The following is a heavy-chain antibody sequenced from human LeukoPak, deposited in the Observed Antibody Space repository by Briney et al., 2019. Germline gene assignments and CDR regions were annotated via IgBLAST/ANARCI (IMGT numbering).Heavy chain of an antibody. Sequence: ASVKVSCKASGYTFTSYAMHWVRQAPGQRLEWMGWINAGNGNTKYSQKFQGRVTITRDTSASTAYMELSSLRSEDTAVYYCAQAIFGTKWYFQHWGQGTLVTVSS. CDR2: INAGNGNT. CDR3: AQAIFGTKWYFQH. J-gene: IGHJ1*01. V-gene: IGHV1-3*01. CDR1: GYTFTSYA. D-gene: IGHD3-3*01.